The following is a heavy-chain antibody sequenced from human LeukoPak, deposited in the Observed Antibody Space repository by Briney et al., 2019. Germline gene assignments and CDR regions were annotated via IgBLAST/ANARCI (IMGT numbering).Heavy chain of an antibody. D-gene: IGHD6-13*01. CDR3: ARGTGSSRLSNWFDP. CDR1: GGTFSSYA. Sequence: GASVKVSCKASGGTFSSYAISWVRQAPGQGLEWMGGIIPIFGTANYAQKFQGRVTITTDESTSTAYMELSSLRSEDTAVYYCARGTGSSRLSNWFDPWGQGTLVTVSS. CDR2: IIPIFGTA. J-gene: IGHJ5*02. V-gene: IGHV1-69*05.